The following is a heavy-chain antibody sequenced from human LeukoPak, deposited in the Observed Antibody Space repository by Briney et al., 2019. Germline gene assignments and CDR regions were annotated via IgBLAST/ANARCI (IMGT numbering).Heavy chain of an antibody. CDR1: GYTFTGYY. J-gene: IGHJ4*02. V-gene: IGHV1-2*02. CDR3: ARADSYSSSWYPDY. CDR2: INPNSGGT. D-gene: IGHD6-13*01. Sequence: ASVKVSCKASGYTFTGYYMHWVRQAPGQGLEWMGWINPNSGGTNYAQKFQGRVTMTRDTSVSTAYMELSRLRSDDTAVYYCARADSYSSSWYPDYWGQGTLVTVSS.